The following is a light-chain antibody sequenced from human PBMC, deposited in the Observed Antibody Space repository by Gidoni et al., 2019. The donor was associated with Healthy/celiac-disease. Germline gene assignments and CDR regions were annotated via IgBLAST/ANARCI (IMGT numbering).Light chain of an antibody. CDR1: QSVSSY. CDR2: DAS. J-gene: IGKJ3*01. CDR3: QQRSDWFT. Sequence: ETVLTQSPATLSLSPGERATLSCRSSQSVSSYVAWYQQKPGQAPRLLIYDASNRATGTPARFSGSGSGTDFTLTISSLEPEDFAVYYCQQRSDWFTFGPGTKVDI. V-gene: IGKV3-11*01.